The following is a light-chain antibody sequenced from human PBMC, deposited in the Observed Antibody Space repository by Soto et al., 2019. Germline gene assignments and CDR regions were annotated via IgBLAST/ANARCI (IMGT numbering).Light chain of an antibody. Sequence: EIVLTQSPGTLSLSPGERATLSCRASQSVSSSYLAWYQQKPGQAPRLLIYGTSSRATGIPDRFSGSGSGTYFTLTISRLKPEDFAVYYCQQYGGSPLVTFGQGTRLEIK. CDR2: GTS. CDR1: QSVSSSY. J-gene: IGKJ5*01. CDR3: QQYGGSPLVT. V-gene: IGKV3-20*01.